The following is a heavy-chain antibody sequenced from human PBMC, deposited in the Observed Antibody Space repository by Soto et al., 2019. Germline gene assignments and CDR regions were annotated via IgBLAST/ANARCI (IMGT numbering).Heavy chain of an antibody. CDR2: MNPNSGNT. V-gene: IGHV1-8*01. CDR3: ARGRRIIFGGVIVSDAFDI. Sequence: ASVKVSCKASGYTFTSYDINWVRQATGQGLEWMGWMNPNSGNTGYAQKFQGRVTMTRNTSISTAYMDLSSLRSEDTAVYYCARGRRIIFGGVIVSDAFDICGQGTMVPVSS. CDR1: GYTFTSYD. D-gene: IGHD3-16*02. J-gene: IGHJ3*02.